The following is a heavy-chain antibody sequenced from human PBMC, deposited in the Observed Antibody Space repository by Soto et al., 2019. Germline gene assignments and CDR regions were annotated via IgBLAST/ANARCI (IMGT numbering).Heavy chain of an antibody. CDR3: GRVFRPKLRFLEWLLYDWFDP. J-gene: IGHJ5*02. Sequence: SETLSLTCAVYGGSFSGYYLSWIRQPPGKGLEWIGEINHSGSTNYNPSLKSRVTISVDTSKNQFSLKLSSVTAADTAVYYCGRVFRPKLRFLEWLLYDWFDPWGQGTLVTVSS. D-gene: IGHD3-3*01. CDR2: INHSGST. CDR1: GGSFSGYY. V-gene: IGHV4-34*01.